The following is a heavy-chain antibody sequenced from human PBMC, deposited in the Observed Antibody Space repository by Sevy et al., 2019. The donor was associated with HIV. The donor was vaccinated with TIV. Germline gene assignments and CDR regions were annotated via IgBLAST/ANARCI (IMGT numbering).Heavy chain of an antibody. J-gene: IGHJ4*02. V-gene: IGHV1-18*01. CDR1: GYTFTSYG. CDR2: ISAYNGNT. Sequence: ASVKVSCKASGYTFTSYGISWVRKAPGQGLEWMGWISAYNGNTNYAQKLQGRVTMTTDTSTSTAYMELRSLRSDDTAVYYCARDHWITGTTHFDYWGQGTLVTVSS. D-gene: IGHD1-7*01. CDR3: ARDHWITGTTHFDY.